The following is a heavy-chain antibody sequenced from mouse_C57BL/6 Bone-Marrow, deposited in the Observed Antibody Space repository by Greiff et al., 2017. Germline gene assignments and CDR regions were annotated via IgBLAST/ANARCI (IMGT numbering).Heavy chain of an antibody. J-gene: IGHJ3*01. CDR3: ARGYGNSAWFAD. CDR2: IHPNSGST. V-gene: IGHV1-64*01. D-gene: IGHD2-10*02. Sequence: VQLQQPGAELVKPGASVKLSCKASGYTFTSYWMHWVKQRPGQGLEWIGMIHPNSGSTNYNEKFKSKATLTVDKSSSTAYMQLSSLTSEDSAVYCGARGYGNSAWFADWGQGTLVTVAA. CDR1: GYTFTSYW.